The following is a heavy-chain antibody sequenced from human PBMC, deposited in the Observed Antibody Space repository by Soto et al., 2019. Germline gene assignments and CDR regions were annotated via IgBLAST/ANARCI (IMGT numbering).Heavy chain of an antibody. CDR2: ISLSSANI. J-gene: IGHJ2*01. D-gene: IGHD1-1*01. CDR3: VRDPSRGNEWARYVDL. CDR1: GFSLYNYA. V-gene: IGHV3-48*01. Sequence: ESGGGLVQPGGSLRLSCAASGFSLYNYAMDWVRQAPGQGLEWVSYISLSSANIHYADSVRGRFTVSRDNAKNALYLQMNSLRAEDTAVYYWVRDPSRGNEWARYVDLWGRGTLVTVSS.